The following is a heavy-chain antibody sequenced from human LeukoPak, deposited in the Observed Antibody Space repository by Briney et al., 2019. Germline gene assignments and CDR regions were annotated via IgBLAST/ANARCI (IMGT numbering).Heavy chain of an antibody. Sequence: GESLKISCKGSGYSFTSYWIGWVRQMPGKGLEWMGIIYPGDSDTRYSPSFQGQVTISADKSISTAYLQWSSLKASDTAMYYCARTYCGGDCYYSYFDYWGQGTLVAVSS. CDR3: ARTYCGGDCYYSYFDY. CDR2: IYPGDSDT. CDR1: GYSFTSYW. J-gene: IGHJ4*02. V-gene: IGHV5-51*01. D-gene: IGHD2-21*02.